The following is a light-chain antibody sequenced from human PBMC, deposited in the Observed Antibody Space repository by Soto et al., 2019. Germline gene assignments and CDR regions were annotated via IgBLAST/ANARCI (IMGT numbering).Light chain of an antibody. CDR3: AAWDAELNHGL. Sequence: QSVLTQPPSVSGTPGQRITMSCSGGSSNIGKGAVNWYQQLPGTAPKLLIYGSDQRPSGVPDRFSASKSGTSASLAVTGLHSGDEAVYFCAAWDAELNHGLFGGGTKLTVL. CDR2: GSD. J-gene: IGLJ2*01. CDR1: SSNIGKGA. V-gene: IGLV1-44*01.